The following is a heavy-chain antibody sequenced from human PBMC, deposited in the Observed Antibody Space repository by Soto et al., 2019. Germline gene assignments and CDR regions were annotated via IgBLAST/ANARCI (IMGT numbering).Heavy chain of an antibody. Sequence: GLSLRLSCAASGFTFSSYAMHWVRQAPGKGLEWVAVISYDGSNKYYADSVKGRFTISRDHSKNTLYLQVNSLRAEETPVYYCARDRSGEAIGGARSCMDVWGQGTTVTVSS. CDR2: ISYDGSNK. D-gene: IGHD6-19*01. V-gene: IGHV3-30-3*01. J-gene: IGHJ6*02. CDR1: GFTFSSYA. CDR3: ARDRSGEAIGGARSCMDV.